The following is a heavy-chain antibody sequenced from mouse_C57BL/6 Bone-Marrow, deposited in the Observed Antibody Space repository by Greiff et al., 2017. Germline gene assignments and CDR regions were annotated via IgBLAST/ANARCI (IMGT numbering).Heavy chain of an antibody. CDR2: IDPSDSYT. CDR3: AREGDTHGSSYRGFFDY. D-gene: IGHD1-1*01. CDR1: GYTFTSYW. Sequence: QVQLQQPGAELVRPGTSVKLSCKASGYTFTSYWMHWVKQRPGQGLEWIGVIDPSDSYTNYNQKFKGKATLTVDTSSSTAYMQISSMTSEDSAVYYCAREGDTHGSSYRGFFDYWGQGTTLTVSS. J-gene: IGHJ2*01. V-gene: IGHV1-59*01.